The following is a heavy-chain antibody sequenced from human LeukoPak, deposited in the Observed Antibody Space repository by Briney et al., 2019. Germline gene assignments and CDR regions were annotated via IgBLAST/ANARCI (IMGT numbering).Heavy chain of an antibody. CDR3: ARQPPQYYGMDV. CDR1: GGPFSNYY. J-gene: IGHJ6*02. CDR2: IYTSGST. Sequence: PSETLSLTCTVSGGPFSNYYWSWIRQPAPKELAWIGRIYTSGSTNYNPSVKSRVTMSVDTSNNQFSLKLTSVTAADTAVYYCARQPPQYYGMDVWGQGTTVTVSS. D-gene: IGHD1-14*01. V-gene: IGHV4-4*07.